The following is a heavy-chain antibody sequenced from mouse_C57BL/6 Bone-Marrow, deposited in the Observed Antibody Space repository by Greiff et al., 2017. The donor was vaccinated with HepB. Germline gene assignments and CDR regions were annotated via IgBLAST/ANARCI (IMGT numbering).Heavy chain of an antibody. CDR3: ARDDYWYFDV. CDR1: GYTFTSYT. CDR2: INPSSGYT. V-gene: IGHV1-4*01. J-gene: IGHJ1*03. Sequence: VQRVESGAELARPGASVKMSCKASGYTFTSYTMHWVKQRPGQGLEWIGYINPSSGYTKYNQKFKDTATLTADKSSSTAYMQLSSLTSEDSAVYYCARDDYWYFDVWGTGTTVTVSS.